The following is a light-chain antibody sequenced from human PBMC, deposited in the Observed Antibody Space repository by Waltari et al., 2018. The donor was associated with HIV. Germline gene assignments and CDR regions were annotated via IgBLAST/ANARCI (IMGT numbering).Light chain of an antibody. Sequence: EIVLTQSPATLSLSPGERATLSCRASQSVSTYLAWHQQRPGQAPRLLIYDASSRATGIPARFSGSGSGTDFTLTISSLEPADFAVYYCQQRSDWPRSTFGGGTKVEIK. CDR1: QSVSTY. V-gene: IGKV3-11*01. J-gene: IGKJ4*01. CDR3: QQRSDWPRST. CDR2: DAS.